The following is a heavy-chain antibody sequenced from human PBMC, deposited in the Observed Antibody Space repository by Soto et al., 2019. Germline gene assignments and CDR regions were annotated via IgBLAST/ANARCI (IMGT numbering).Heavy chain of an antibody. J-gene: IGHJ6*02. CDR2: ISGSGGST. Sequence: PGGSLRLSCAASGFTFSSYAMSWVRQAPGKWLEWVSAISGSGGSTYYADSVKGRFTISRDNSKNTLYLQMNSLRAEDTAVYYCRSSGDYVPLYYYYGMDVWGQGXTLTVYS. D-gene: IGHD2-21*02. CDR3: RSSGDYVPLYYYYGMDV. V-gene: IGHV3-23*01. CDR1: GFTFSSYA.